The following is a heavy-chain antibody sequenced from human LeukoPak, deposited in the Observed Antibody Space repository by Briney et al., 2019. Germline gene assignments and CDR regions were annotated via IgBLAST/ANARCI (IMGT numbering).Heavy chain of an antibody. CDR3: ATREGREMATIAVAFDI. J-gene: IGHJ3*02. CDR1: GGSISSSSYY. Sequence: SETLSLTCTVSGGSISSSSYYWGWIRQPPGKGLEWIGSIYYSGSTYYNPSLKSRVTISVDTSKNQFSLKLSSVTAADTAVYYCATREGREMATIAVAFDIWGQGTMVAVSS. D-gene: IGHD5-24*01. V-gene: IGHV4-39*07. CDR2: IYYSGST.